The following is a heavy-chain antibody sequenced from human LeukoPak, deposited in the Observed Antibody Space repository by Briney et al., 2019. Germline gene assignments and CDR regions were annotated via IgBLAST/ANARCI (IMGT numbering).Heavy chain of an antibody. Sequence: SETLTLTCTVSGGSISSYYWSWIRQPPGKGLEWIGYIYYSGSTNYNPSPKSRVTISVDTSKNQFSLKLSSVTAADTAVYYCARAGSGYYYDQYYFDYWGQGTLVTVSS. J-gene: IGHJ4*02. V-gene: IGHV4-59*01. CDR3: ARAGSGYYYDQYYFDY. D-gene: IGHD3-22*01. CDR1: GGSISSYY. CDR2: IYYSGST.